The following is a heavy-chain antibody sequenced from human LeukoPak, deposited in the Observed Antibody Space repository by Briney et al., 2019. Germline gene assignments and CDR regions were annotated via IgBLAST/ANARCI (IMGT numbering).Heavy chain of an antibody. CDR3: ARDAGQYCSGGSCYDGTGWFDP. CDR2: IIPIFGTA. D-gene: IGHD2-15*01. CDR1: GGTFSSYA. V-gene: IGHV1-69*05. Sequence: SVKVSCKASGGTFSSYAISWVRQAPGQGLEWMGRIIPIFGTANYAQKFQGRVTITTDESTSTAYMELISLRSEDTAVYYCARDAGQYCSGGSCYDGTGWFDPWGQGTLVTVSS. J-gene: IGHJ5*02.